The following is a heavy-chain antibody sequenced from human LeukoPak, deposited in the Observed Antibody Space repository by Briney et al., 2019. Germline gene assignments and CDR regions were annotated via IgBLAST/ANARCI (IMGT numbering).Heavy chain of an antibody. J-gene: IGHJ4*02. Sequence: SGGSLRLSCAASGFTFIDYDMHWVRQVIGKGLEWVSAIGIRGDTHYSGSVKGRFTISRENAESSLYLQMNSLRAEDTAVYYCARGGIQVSGIDEFGHWGQGTLVTVSS. V-gene: IGHV3-13*01. CDR2: IGIRGDT. D-gene: IGHD6-19*01. CDR3: ARGGIQVSGIDEFGH. CDR1: GFTFIDYD.